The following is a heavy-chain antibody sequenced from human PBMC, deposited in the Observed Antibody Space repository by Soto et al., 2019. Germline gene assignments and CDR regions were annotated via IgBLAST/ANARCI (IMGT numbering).Heavy chain of an antibody. CDR2: INTDGSST. CDR1: GFTFSSFW. V-gene: IGHV3-74*01. CDR3: AKSGVDTFGLSY. Sequence: EVQLVESGGGLVQPGGSLRLSCPVSGFTFSSFWMHWVRQAPGEGLVWVSRINTDGSSTSYADSVKGRFTISRDNAKNTLYIQMNSLRVEDTAVYYCAKSGVDTFGLSYWGQGTLVTVSS. D-gene: IGHD3-16*01. J-gene: IGHJ4*02.